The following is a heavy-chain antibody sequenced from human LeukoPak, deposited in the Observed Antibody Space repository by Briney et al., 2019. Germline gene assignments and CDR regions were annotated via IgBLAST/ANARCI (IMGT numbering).Heavy chain of an antibody. CDR1: GGSISSTSYY. V-gene: IGHV4-39*07. D-gene: IGHD1-26*01. Sequence: SETLSLTCTVSGGSISSTSYYWGWIRQPPGKGLEWIGRIYYSGSTSYNPSLRSRVTLSIDTSKNEFSLKLSSVTAADTAVYYCARVMGGNYLPTSWGQGTLVTVPS. J-gene: IGHJ4*02. CDR3: ARVMGGNYLPTS. CDR2: IYYSGST.